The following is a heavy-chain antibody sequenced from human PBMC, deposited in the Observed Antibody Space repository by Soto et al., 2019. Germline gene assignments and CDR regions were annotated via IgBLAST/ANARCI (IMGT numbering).Heavy chain of an antibody. CDR3: SRTTRWWFDF. CDR2: INADGSST. V-gene: IGHV3-74*01. D-gene: IGHD4-17*01. Sequence: EVQLVESGGGSVQRGGYLRLSCAASGFKLSTSWMFWVRQAPGKGLEWVSRINADGSSTRYADSVKGRFTISRDNDKNTLSLQVNSLRAADTAVVYCSRTTRWWFDFWGQGTLVTVSS. J-gene: IGHJ5*01. CDR1: GFKLSTSW.